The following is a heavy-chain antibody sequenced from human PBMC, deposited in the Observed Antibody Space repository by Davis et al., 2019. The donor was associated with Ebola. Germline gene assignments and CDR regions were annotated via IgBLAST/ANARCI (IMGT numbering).Heavy chain of an antibody. J-gene: IGHJ6*02. CDR2: INHSGST. Sequence: MPGGSLRLSCAVYGGSFSGYYWSWIRQPPGKGLEWIGEINHSGSTNYNPSLKSRVTISVDTSKNQFSLKLSSVTAADTAVYYCARVRHITMIVVVISQSYYYYGMDVWGQGTTVTVSS. CDR1: GGSFSGYY. CDR3: ARVRHITMIVVVISQSYYYYGMDV. V-gene: IGHV4-34*01. D-gene: IGHD3-22*01.